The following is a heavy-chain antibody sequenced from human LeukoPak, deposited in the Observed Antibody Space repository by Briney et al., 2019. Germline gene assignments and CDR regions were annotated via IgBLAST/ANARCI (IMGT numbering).Heavy chain of an antibody. J-gene: IGHJ4*02. CDR1: GFTFSSYG. CDR2: IRYDGSNK. V-gene: IGHV3-30*02. Sequence: PRGSLRLPCAASGFTFSSYGMHWVRQAPGKGLEWVAFIRYDGSNKYYADSVKGRFTISRDNSKNTLYLQMNSLRAEDTSVYYCARDPGLSNWGQGTLVTVSS. CDR3: ARDPGLSN. D-gene: IGHD5/OR15-5a*01.